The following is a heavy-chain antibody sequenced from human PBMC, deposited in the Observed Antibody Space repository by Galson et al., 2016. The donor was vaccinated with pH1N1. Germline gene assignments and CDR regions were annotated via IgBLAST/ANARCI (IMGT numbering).Heavy chain of an antibody. CDR2: TYSGGTT. V-gene: IGHV3-53*01. D-gene: IGHD6-6*01. J-gene: IGHJ4*02. Sequence: SLRLSCAASGFSVTNNYVAWVRQAPGKGLEWVSLTYSGGTTDYAAPVKGRFTISRDNAKNSLYLQMNSLRAGDTAVYYCARSIAGRDSYWGQGTLVTVSS. CDR3: ARSIAGRDSY. CDR1: GFSVTNNY.